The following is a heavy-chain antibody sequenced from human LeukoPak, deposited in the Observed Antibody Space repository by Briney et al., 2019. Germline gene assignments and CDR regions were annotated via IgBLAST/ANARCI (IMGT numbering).Heavy chain of an antibody. J-gene: IGHJ3*02. CDR2: ISYDGSNK. V-gene: IGHV3-30*18. Sequence: PGGSLRLSCAASGFTFSSYGMHWVRQAPGKGLEWVAVISYDGSNKYYADSVKGRFTISRDNSKNTLYLQMNSLRAEDTAVYYCAKDPHMAAAGTWGAFDIWGQGTMVTVSS. D-gene: IGHD6-13*01. CDR3: AKDPHMAAAGTWGAFDI. CDR1: GFTFSSYG.